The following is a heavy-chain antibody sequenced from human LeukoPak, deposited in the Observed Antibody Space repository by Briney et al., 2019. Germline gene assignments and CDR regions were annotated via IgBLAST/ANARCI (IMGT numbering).Heavy chain of an antibody. CDR2: IDYSGST. J-gene: IGHJ4*02. CDR3: ARQSRGSSSSRDYFDY. Sequence: PSETLSLTCTVSGGSIRSGGYFSTWIRLQPGKGLEWLGYIDYSGSTYYNPSLKSRVTISVDTSKNHFSLNLSSVTAADTAVYYCARQSRGSSSSRDYFDYWGQGTLVTVSS. D-gene: IGHD6-6*01. CDR1: GGSIRSGGYF. V-gene: IGHV4-39*01.